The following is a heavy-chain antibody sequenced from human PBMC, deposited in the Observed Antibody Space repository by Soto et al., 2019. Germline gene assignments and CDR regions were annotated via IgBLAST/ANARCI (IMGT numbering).Heavy chain of an antibody. Sequence: GSLRLSCAPSGFTFSSYSMNWVRQAPGKGLEWVSSISSSSSYIYYADSVKCRFTISRDNAKNSLYLQMNSLRAEDTAVYYCARDQWAVGYSYGYVDYWGQGTLVTVS. D-gene: IGHD5-18*01. CDR2: ISSSSSYI. CDR3: ARDQWAVGYSYGYVDY. CDR1: GFTFSSYS. V-gene: IGHV3-21*01. J-gene: IGHJ4*02.